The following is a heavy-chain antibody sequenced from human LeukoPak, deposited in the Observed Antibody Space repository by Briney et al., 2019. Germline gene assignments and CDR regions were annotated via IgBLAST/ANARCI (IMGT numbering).Heavy chain of an antibody. J-gene: IGHJ5*02. CDR1: GGSFIGYY. V-gene: IGHV4-34*01. D-gene: IGHD6-13*01. CDR2: INHSGST. Sequence: PSETLSLPCAVSGGSFIGYYWSWIRQPPGKGLEWIGEINHSGSTNYNPSLKSRVTISVDTSKNQFSLKLSSVTAADTAVYYCARGYSSSWRDPRNWFDPWGQGTLVTVSS. CDR3: ARGYSSSWRDPRNWFDP.